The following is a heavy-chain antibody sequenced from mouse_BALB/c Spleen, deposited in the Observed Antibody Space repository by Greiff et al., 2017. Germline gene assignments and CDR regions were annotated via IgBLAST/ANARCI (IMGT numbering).Heavy chain of an antibody. J-gene: IGHJ3*01. CDR1: GYTFTDYA. D-gene: IGHD1-1*01. CDR2: ISTYYGDA. V-gene: IGHV1S137*01. Sequence: QVQLQQSGAELVRPGVSVKISCKGSGYTFTDYAMLWVKQSHAKSLEWIGVISTYYGDASYNQKFKGKATMTVDKSSSTAYMELARLTSEDSAIYYCAREEDYGSSPAWFAYWGQGTLVTVSA. CDR3: AREEDYGSSPAWFAY.